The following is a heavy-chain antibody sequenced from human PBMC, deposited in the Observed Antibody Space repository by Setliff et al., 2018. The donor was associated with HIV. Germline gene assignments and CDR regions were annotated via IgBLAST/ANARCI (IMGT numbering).Heavy chain of an antibody. J-gene: IGHJ6*03. V-gene: IGHV4-39*01. CDR2: MHYSGTT. Sequence: SETLSLTCAVSGGSISSSSYFWGWIRQPPGKGLEWIGSMHYSGTTYYNLSLKSRVTISVDTSKNQFSLRLSSVTAADTAVYYCACGAAAGTDYYYYYYMDVWGKGTTVTVSS. CDR1: GGSISSSSYF. CDR3: ACGAAAGTDYYYYYYMDV. D-gene: IGHD6-13*01.